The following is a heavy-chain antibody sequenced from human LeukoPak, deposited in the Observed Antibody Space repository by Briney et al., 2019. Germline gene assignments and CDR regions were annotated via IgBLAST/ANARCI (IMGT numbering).Heavy chain of an antibody. Sequence: GGSLRLSCAASGFTFSTYWMHWVRQAPGKGLVWVSRINSDGSSTRYADSVKGRFTISRDNAKNTLYLQMNSLRAEDTAVYYCARGTGCGDGICPISHYYYNYYMDVWGKGTTVTVSS. J-gene: IGHJ6*03. D-gene: IGHD2-15*01. CDR1: GFTFSTYW. CDR2: INSDGSST. CDR3: ARGTGCGDGICPISHYYYNYYMDV. V-gene: IGHV3-74*01.